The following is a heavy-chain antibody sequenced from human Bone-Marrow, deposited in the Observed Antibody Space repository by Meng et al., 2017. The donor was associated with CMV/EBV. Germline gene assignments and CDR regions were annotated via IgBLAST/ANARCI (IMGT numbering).Heavy chain of an antibody. CDR1: GYTFTSYG. V-gene: IGHV1-18*01. D-gene: IGHD2-2*01. CDR3: ARSYCSSTSSYWSDWFDP. J-gene: IGHJ5*02. CDR2: ISANNGNT. Sequence: ASVKVSCKASGYTFTSYGISWVRQAPGQGLEWMGWISANNGNTNYAQKLQGRVTMTTDTSTSTAYMELRSLRSDDTAVYYCARSYCSSTSSYWSDWFDPWGQGTLVTVSS.